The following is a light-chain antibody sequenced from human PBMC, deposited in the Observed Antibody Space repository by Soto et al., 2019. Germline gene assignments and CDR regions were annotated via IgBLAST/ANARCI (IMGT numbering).Light chain of an antibody. CDR3: HQYNSWPPGT. CDR1: QSISDT. Sequence: ETVMTQSPATLSVSPGGRATLSCRASQSISDTLAWYQQKPGQAPRLLIHGASTRATGFPARFSGSGYGTDFTLTISSLQSEDFALYYCHQYNSWPPGTFGQGTKVDIK. J-gene: IGKJ2*01. V-gene: IGKV3-15*01. CDR2: GAS.